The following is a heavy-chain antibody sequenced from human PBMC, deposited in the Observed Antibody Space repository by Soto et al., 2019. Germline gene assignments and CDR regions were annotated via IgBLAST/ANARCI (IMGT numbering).Heavy chain of an antibody. CDR3: ARGPTITTDV. V-gene: IGHV4-59*01. Sequence: SETLSLTCTISGGSMSRYSCHWLRQPPGKGLEWIGYMYNDGATDYNPSLKSRLSMSLDTPTNQFSLRLSSVTAADTAVYFCARGPTITTDVWGRGILVTVSS. CDR1: GGSMSRYS. D-gene: IGHD5-12*01. CDR2: MYNDGAT. J-gene: IGHJ4*02.